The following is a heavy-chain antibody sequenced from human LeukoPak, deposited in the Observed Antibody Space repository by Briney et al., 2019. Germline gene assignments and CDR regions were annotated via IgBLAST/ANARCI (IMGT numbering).Heavy chain of an antibody. D-gene: IGHD6-13*01. CDR3: ACRDLTSTWSFP. J-gene: IGHJ5*02. Sequence: GESLKISCKGSGYRFTSYWIGWVRQMPGKGLEWMAIIYPGDSDTRYNPSFQGQVTISVDKSISTAYLQWVSLKASDTAMYYCACRDLTSTWSFPWGQGTLVTVSS. CDR1: GYRFTSYW. CDR2: IYPGDSDT. V-gene: IGHV5-51*01.